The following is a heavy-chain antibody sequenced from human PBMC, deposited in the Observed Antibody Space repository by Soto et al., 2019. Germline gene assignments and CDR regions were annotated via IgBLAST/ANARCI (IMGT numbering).Heavy chain of an antibody. V-gene: IGHV1-3*01. CDR1: GYTFTSYA. D-gene: IGHD6-19*01. CDR2: INAGNGNT. Sequence: QVQLVQSGAEVKKPGASVKVSCKASGYTFTSYAMHWVRQAPGQRLEWMGWINAGNGNTKYSQKFQGRVTITRDTSASTAYMELSSLRSEDTAVYYCARPYSSGWYWFDPWGQGTLVTVSS. J-gene: IGHJ5*02. CDR3: ARPYSSGWYWFDP.